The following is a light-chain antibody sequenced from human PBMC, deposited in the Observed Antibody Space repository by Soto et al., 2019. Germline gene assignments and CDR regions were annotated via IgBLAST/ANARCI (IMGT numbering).Light chain of an antibody. V-gene: IGKV2-28*01. Sequence: DIVMTQSPLSLPVTPGEPASISCRSSQSLLQSNGYNYLDWYLQTPGQSPQLLIYLGSNRDSGGPDSFSGSGSGADFTLKISRVEAADVGVYYCIQALQTPYTCGQGTKLEIK. CDR3: IQALQTPYT. J-gene: IGKJ2*01. CDR1: QSLLQSNGYNY. CDR2: LGS.